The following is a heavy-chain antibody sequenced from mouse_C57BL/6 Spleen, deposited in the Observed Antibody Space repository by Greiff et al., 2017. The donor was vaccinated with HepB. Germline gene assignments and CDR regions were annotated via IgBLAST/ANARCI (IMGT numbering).Heavy chain of an antibody. CDR1: GYTFTSYW. Sequence: VQLQQPGAELVRPGSSVKLSCKASGYTFTSYWMHWVKQRPIQGLEWIGNIDPSDIETHYNQKFKDKATLTVDKSSSTAYMQLSSLTSEDSAVYYCARNLGDYWGQGTTLTVSS. J-gene: IGHJ2*01. CDR2: IDPSDIET. CDR3: ARNLGDY. D-gene: IGHD3-3*01. V-gene: IGHV1-52*01.